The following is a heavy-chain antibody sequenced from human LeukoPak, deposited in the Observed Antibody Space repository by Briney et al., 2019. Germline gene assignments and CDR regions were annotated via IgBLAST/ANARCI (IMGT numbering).Heavy chain of an antibody. CDR2: ISSSSSYI. V-gene: IGHV3-21*01. CDR1: GFTFSSYS. J-gene: IGHJ4*02. Sequence: GGSLRLSCAASGFTFSSYSMNWVRQAPGKGLEWVSSISSSSSYIYYADSVKGRFTISRDIAKNSLYLQMNSLRAEDTAVYYCARDGTAAEDYWGQGTLVTVSS. D-gene: IGHD6-13*01. CDR3: ARDGTAAEDY.